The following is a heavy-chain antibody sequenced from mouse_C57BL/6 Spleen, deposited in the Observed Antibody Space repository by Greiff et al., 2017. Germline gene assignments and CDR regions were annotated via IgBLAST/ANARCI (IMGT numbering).Heavy chain of an antibody. V-gene: IGHV1-62-2*01. CDR3: ARHEEGASSGYIYAMDY. Sequence: QVQLQQSGAELVKPGASVKLSCKASGYTFTEYTIHWVKQRSGQGLEWIGWFYPGSGSIKYNEKFKDKATLTADKSSSTVYMELSRLTSEDSAVYFCARHEEGASSGYIYAMDYWGQGTSVTVSS. D-gene: IGHD3-2*02. J-gene: IGHJ4*01. CDR2: FYPGSGSI. CDR1: GYTFTEYT.